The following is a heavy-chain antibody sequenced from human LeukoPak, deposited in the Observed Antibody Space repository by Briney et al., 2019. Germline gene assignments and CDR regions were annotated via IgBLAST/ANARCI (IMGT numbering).Heavy chain of an antibody. CDR3: ATRGRNGYGY. CDR2: INHSGST. CDR1: GGSISSSSYY. J-gene: IGHJ4*02. V-gene: IGHV4-39*07. D-gene: IGHD1-1*01. Sequence: KSSETLSLTCTVSGGSISSSSYYWGWIRQPPGKGLEWIGEINHSGSTNYNPSLKSRVTISVDTSKNQFSLKLSSVTAADTAVYYCATRGRNGYGYWGQGTLVTVSS.